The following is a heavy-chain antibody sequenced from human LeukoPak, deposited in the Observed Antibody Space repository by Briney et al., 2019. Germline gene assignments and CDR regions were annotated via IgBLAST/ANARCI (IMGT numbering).Heavy chain of an antibody. Sequence: ASVKVSCKASGYTFTGYHMHWVRQAPGQGLEWMGRINPNSGGTNYAQKFQGRVTMTRDTSISTAYMELSRLRSDDTAVYYCARDPPGVVVPAAIPKVAKKDDYWGQGTLVTVSS. CDR1: GYTFTGYH. CDR2: INPNSGGT. D-gene: IGHD2-2*01. V-gene: IGHV1-2*06. J-gene: IGHJ4*02. CDR3: ARDPPGVVVPAAIPKVAKKDDY.